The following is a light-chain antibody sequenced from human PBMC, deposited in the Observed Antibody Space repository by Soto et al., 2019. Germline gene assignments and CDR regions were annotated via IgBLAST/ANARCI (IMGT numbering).Light chain of an antibody. Sequence: DIQLTQSPSFLSASVGDRVTVSCRASQDISTSLAWFQQKAGKVPQLLVYPASTLQDGVPSRFSGSGSGTYFTLTINILQAEDFATYYCQHLRTYPFSFGPGTKLDIK. CDR1: QDISTS. CDR2: PAS. J-gene: IGKJ2*03. V-gene: IGKV1-9*01. CDR3: QHLRTYPFS.